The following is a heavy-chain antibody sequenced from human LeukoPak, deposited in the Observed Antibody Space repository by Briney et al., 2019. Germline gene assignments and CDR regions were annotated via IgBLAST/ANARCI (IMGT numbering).Heavy chain of an antibody. CDR3: ARDYGGPHYFDY. CDR2: ITTATSSYI. CDR1: GFTFSSHD. V-gene: IGHV3-21*01. Sequence: PGGSLRLSCAASGFTFSSHDMNWVRQAPGKGLEWVSSITTATSSYIYYADSVKGRFTISRDDAKNSLNLQMDSLRAEDTAVYYCARDYGGPHYFDYWGQGTLVTVSS. D-gene: IGHD2-15*01. J-gene: IGHJ4*02.